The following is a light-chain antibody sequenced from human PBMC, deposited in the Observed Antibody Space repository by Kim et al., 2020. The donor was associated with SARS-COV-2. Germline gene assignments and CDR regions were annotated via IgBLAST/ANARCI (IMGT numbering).Light chain of an antibody. CDR3: QQYNSYSGYS. V-gene: IGKV1-5*03. CDR1: QSISSW. J-gene: IGKJ2*03. Sequence: ASVGDRVTITCRASQSISSWLAWYQQKPGKAPKLLIYKASSLESGVPSRFSGSGSGTEFTVTISSLQPDDFATYYCQQYNSYSGYSFGQGTKLEIK. CDR2: KAS.